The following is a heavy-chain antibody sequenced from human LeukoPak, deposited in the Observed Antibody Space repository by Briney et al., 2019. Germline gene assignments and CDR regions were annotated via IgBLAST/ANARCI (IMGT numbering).Heavy chain of an antibody. CDR3: ASFYCSGGSCYQYFSYYYMDV. Sequence: PSETLSLTCTVSGGSLSSIYYYLGWIRQPPGKGLEWIGSIYYSGSTYYNPSLQSRVTISVDTSKNQFSLKLNSVTAADTAVYYCASFYCSGGSCYQYFSYYYMDVWGKGTTVTISS. J-gene: IGHJ6*03. V-gene: IGHV4-39*01. D-gene: IGHD2-15*01. CDR2: IYYSGST. CDR1: GGSLSSIYYY.